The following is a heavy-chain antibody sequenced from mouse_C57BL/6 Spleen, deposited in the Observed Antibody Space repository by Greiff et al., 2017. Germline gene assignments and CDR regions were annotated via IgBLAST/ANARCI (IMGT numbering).Heavy chain of an antibody. V-gene: IGHV1-50*01. D-gene: IGHD4-1*01. CDR3: ARGINWDAAY. Sequence: QVQLKQPGAELVKPGASVKLSCKASGYTFTSYWMQWVKQRPGQGLEWIGEIDPSDSYTNYNQKFKGKATLTVDTSSSTAYMQLSSLTSGDSAVYYCARGINWDAAYWGQGTLVTVST. CDR1: GYTFTSYW. CDR2: IDPSDSYT. J-gene: IGHJ3*01.